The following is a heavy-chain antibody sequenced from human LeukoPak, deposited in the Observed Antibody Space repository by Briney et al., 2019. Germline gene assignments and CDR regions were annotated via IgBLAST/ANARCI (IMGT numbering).Heavy chain of an antibody. V-gene: IGHV4-59*01. CDR1: GGAISTYY. J-gene: IGHJ4*02. CDR3: AREVLRYFDWSSGFDY. Sequence: SETLSLTCTVSGGAISTYYWSWVRQTPGMGLEWIGYIYYTGSTNYNPSLKSRVTISVDTSKNQFSLKLSSVTAADTAVYYCAREVLRYFDWSSGFDYWGQGTLVTVSS. CDR2: IYYTGST. D-gene: IGHD3-9*01.